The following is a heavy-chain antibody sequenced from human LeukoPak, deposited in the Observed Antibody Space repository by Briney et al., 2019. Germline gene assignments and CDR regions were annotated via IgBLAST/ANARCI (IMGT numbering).Heavy chain of an antibody. CDR1: GGSIRSNNW. J-gene: IGHJ5*02. CDR3: TKKGGGQLVNTRRWFDP. Sequence: SETVSLTCTVSGGSIRSNNWWRWVRQAPGRGLEWIGEIFHSGSTNYNPSLKGRVTISVDTSKKQSSLRLTSVTAADTAVYYCTKKGGGQLVNTRRWFDPWGKGTAVTVSS. V-gene: IGHV4-4*02. D-gene: IGHD6-13*01. CDR2: IFHSGST.